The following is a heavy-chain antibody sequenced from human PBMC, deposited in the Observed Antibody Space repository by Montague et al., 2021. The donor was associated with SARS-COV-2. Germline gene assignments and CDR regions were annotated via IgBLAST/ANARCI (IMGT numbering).Heavy chain of an antibody. Sequence: TLSLTCTVSGDSINSGSYYWSWIPQPPGKGLEWIGFLYYSGSTYYNPSLRSRLAISIDTSTNQFSLRLSSVTAADTDVYFCARMRCNYHYYFDYWGLGTLVTVSS. V-gene: IGHV4-31*03. CDR2: LYYSGST. CDR1: GDSINSGSYY. CDR3: ARMRCNYHYYFDY. J-gene: IGHJ4*02. D-gene: IGHD2-8*01.